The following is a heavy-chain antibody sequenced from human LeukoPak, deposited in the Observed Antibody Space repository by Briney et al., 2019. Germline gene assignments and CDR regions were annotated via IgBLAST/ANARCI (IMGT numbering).Heavy chain of an antibody. CDR2: IYYSGST. J-gene: IGHJ1*01. CDR3: ARAAATFDSSGHYLEYFQY. V-gene: IGHV4-59*01. D-gene: IGHD3-22*01. CDR1: GGSISSYY. Sequence: SETLSLTCTVSGGSISSYYWSWIRQPPGKGLEWIGYIYYSGSTNYNPSLKSRVTISVDTSKNQFSLKLSSVTAADTAVYYCARAAATFDSSGHYLEYFQYWGQGTLVTVSS.